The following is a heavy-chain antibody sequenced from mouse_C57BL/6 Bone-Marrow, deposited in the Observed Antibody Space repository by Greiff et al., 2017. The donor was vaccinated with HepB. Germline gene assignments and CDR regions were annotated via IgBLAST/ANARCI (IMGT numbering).Heavy chain of an antibody. D-gene: IGHD1-1*01. Sequence: QVQLQQPGAELVKPGASVKLSCKASGYTFTSYWMHWVKQRPGQGLEWIGMIHPNSGSTNYNEKFKSKATLTVDKSSRTAYMQLSSLTSEASAVYYLAVIYYYGSSQGYAMDYWGQGTSVTVSS. CDR1: GYTFTSYW. V-gene: IGHV1-64*01. J-gene: IGHJ4*01. CDR3: AVIYYYGSSQGYAMDY. CDR2: IHPNSGST.